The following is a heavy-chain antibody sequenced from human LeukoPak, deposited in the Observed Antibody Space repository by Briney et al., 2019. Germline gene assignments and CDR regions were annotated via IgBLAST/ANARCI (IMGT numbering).Heavy chain of an antibody. D-gene: IGHD3-3*01. V-gene: IGHV4-4*07. J-gene: IGHJ4*02. CDR3: ARDNLLEWSFDF. Sequence: SETLSLTCTASGGSISSYYWSWIRQPAGKGLEWIGRLYTSGSTNYNPSLKSRVTMSVDTSKNQFSLKLSSVTAADTAVYYCARDNLLEWSFDFWGQGTLVTVSS. CDR2: LYTSGST. CDR1: GGSISSYY.